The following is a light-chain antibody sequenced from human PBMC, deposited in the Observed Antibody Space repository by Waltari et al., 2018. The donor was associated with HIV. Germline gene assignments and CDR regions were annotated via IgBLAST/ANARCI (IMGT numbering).Light chain of an antibody. CDR1: SSDVGGYNY. Sequence: QSALTQPPSASGSPGQSVTISCTGTSSDVGGYNYVSWYQQHPGKAPKLMIYGVNKRPSGVHDRFSGSKSGNTASLTVSGLQGEDEAEYYCSSYGGSNNVVFGGGTKLTVL. J-gene: IGLJ2*01. V-gene: IGLV2-8*01. CDR2: GVN. CDR3: SSYGGSNNVV.